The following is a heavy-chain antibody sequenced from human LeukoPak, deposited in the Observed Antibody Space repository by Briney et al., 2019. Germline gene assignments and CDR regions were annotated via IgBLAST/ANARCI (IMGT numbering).Heavy chain of an antibody. J-gene: IGHJ6*03. CDR1: GFTFSNYE. CDR3: ARGFGGSIPYSYYYYLDV. V-gene: IGHV3-21*01. D-gene: IGHD3-10*01. Sequence: PGGSLRLSCAASGFTFSNYEMNWVRQAPGKGLEWVSSISGSRSYIYYADSVKGRFTISRDNAKNSLYLQMNSLRAEDDTAVYYCARGFGGSIPYSYYYYLDVWGKGTTVTVSS. CDR2: ISGSRSYI.